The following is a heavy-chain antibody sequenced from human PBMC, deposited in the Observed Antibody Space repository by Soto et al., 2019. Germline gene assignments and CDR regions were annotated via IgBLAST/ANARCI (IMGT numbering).Heavy chain of an antibody. D-gene: IGHD6-13*01. Sequence: QVQLVESGGAVVQPGRSLRLSCAASGFTFSSYGMHWVRQAPGKGLEWVAVLSYDGGDKYYADSVKSRFTISRDNSKNTLYLQMNSLRTEDTAVYYCAKDSSIAAADYYFDYWGQGTLVTVSS. CDR2: LSYDGGDK. V-gene: IGHV3-30*18. J-gene: IGHJ4*02. CDR3: AKDSSIAAADYYFDY. CDR1: GFTFSSYG.